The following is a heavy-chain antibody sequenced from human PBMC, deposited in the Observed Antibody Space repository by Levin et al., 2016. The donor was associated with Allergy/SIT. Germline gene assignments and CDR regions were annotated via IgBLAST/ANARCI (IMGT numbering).Heavy chain of an antibody. J-gene: IGHJ3*01. CDR3: ARSSSGYVTDAFDV. D-gene: IGHD6-25*01. Sequence: WVRQAPGQGLEWMGRINPSGDSTLYAQKFQGRVTMTRDTSTSTVYLELTSLRSDDTAVYYCARSSSGYVTDAFDVWGQGTMVTVSS. V-gene: IGHV1-46*01. CDR2: INPSGDST.